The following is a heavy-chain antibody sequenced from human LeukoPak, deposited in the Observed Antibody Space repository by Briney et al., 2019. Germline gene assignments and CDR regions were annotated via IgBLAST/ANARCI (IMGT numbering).Heavy chain of an antibody. V-gene: IGHV1-69*05. CDR2: IIPIFGTA. D-gene: IGHD3-3*01. J-gene: IGHJ5*02. Sequence: ASVKVSCKASGGTFSSYAISWVRQAPGQGLEWMGRIIPIFGTANYAQNFQGRVTITTDESTSTAYMELSSLRSEDTAVYYCARGYDFWSGYWGKNWFDPWGQGTLVTVSS. CDR1: GGTFSSYA. CDR3: ARGYDFWSGYWGKNWFDP.